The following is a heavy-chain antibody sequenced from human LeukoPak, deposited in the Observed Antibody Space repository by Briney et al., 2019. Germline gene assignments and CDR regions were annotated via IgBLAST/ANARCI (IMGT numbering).Heavy chain of an antibody. D-gene: IGHD6-13*01. CDR3: ARGLHDRSWYGAH. V-gene: IGHV3-30*04. CDR1: GFTFSDYT. CDR2: LPPDGSYQ. J-gene: IGHJ4*02. Sequence: GGSLRLSCAASGFTFSDYTMKWVRQAPGKGLEWVALLPPDGSYQYYADSLKGRFTISRDNFKNALYLQMNSLRLEDTAVYYCARGLHDRSWYGAHWGQGTLLSVSS.